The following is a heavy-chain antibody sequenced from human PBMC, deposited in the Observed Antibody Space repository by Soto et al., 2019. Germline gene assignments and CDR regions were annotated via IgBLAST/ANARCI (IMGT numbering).Heavy chain of an antibody. CDR3: ARDLPGIQLWSNWFDP. Sequence: GASVKVSCKASGGTFSSYAISWLRQAPGQGLEWMGGIIPIFGTANYAQKFQGRVTITADKSTSTAYMELSSLRSEDTAVYYCARDLPGIQLWSNWFDPWGQGTLVTVSS. V-gene: IGHV1-69*06. D-gene: IGHD5-18*01. CDR2: IIPIFGTA. J-gene: IGHJ5*02. CDR1: GGTFSSYA.